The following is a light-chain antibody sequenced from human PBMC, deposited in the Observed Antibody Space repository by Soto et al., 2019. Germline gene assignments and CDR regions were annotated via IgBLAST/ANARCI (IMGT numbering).Light chain of an antibody. J-gene: IGKJ1*01. Sequence: DIQMTQSPSTLSASVGDRVTITCRASQTINNCVAWYQQKPGKAPKFLIYKASNLESGVPSRFSGSGSGTECTLTISRLQPDDCATYYCQQYNSYSWTFGQGTKVEIK. CDR1: QTINNC. CDR2: KAS. V-gene: IGKV1-5*03. CDR3: QQYNSYSWT.